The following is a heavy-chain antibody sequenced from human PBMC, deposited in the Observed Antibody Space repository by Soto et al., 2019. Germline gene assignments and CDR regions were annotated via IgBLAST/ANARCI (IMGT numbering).Heavy chain of an antibody. CDR2: FDPSGVAT. Sequence: QVQLVQSGAEVKKPGASVKVSCKASGYTFTSYFIHWVRQAPGQGLEWMGVFDPSGVATNSAQQFQGRLTMTRDTSTSTVYMDLTSLGSDDTALYYCARVSRGAFDIWGQGTLVTVSS. CDR3: ARVSRGAFDI. J-gene: IGHJ3*02. CDR1: GYTFTSYF. V-gene: IGHV1-46*01.